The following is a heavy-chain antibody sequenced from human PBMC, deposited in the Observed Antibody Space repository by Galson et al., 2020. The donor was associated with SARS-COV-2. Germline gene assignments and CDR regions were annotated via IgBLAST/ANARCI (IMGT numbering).Heavy chain of an antibody. CDR3: TRRSGYSNFDY. Sequence: GVSLKISCKGSGYRFTRYWIGWVRQMPGKGLEWMGIIDPSDSDIRYSPSFQGQVTISADKSISTAYLQWSSLKPSDTAMYYCTRRSGYSNFDYWGQGTLVTVSS. V-gene: IGHV5-51*01. J-gene: IGHJ4*02. CDR2: IDPSDSDI. D-gene: IGHD5-18*01. CDR1: GYRFTRYW.